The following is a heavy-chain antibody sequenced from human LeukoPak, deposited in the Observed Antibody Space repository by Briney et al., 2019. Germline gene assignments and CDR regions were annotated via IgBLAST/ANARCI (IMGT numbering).Heavy chain of an antibody. CDR3: ARGPTRFLEWLLPRAVGMDV. CDR2: INHSGST. CDR1: GGSFSGYY. D-gene: IGHD3-3*01. Sequence: SETLSLTCAVYGGSFSGYYWSWIRQPPGKGLEWIGEINHSGSTNYNPSLKSRVTISVDTSKNQFSLKLSSVTAADTAVYYCARGPTRFLEWLLPRAVGMDVWGQGTTVTVSS. V-gene: IGHV4-34*01. J-gene: IGHJ6*02.